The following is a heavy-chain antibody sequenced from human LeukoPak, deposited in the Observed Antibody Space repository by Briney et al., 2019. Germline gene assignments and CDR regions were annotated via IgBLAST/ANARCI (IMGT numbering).Heavy chain of an antibody. V-gene: IGHV1-8*03. Sequence: GASVKVSCKASGYTFTSYDINWVRQATGQGLEWMGWMNPNSGNTGYAQKFQGRVTITRNTSISTAYMELSSLRSEDTAVYYCARVIEYSSSAFDYWGQGTLVTVSS. CDR1: GYTFTSYD. D-gene: IGHD6-6*01. J-gene: IGHJ4*02. CDR3: ARVIEYSSSAFDY. CDR2: MNPNSGNT.